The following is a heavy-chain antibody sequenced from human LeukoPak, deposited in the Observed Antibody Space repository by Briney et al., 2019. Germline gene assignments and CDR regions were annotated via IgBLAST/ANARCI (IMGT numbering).Heavy chain of an antibody. D-gene: IGHD3-3*01. CDR1: GLTISNYW. CDR3: ARTPWDFWSNSMDV. J-gene: IGHJ6*04. CDR2: IKQDGSDK. Sequence: GGSLRLSCAASGLTISNYWMSWVRQAPGKGLEWVANIKQDGSDKYYVGSVKGRFTISRDNAKNSLYLQMNSLRAEDTAVYYCARTPWDFWSNSMDVWGKGTTVTVSS. V-gene: IGHV3-7*01.